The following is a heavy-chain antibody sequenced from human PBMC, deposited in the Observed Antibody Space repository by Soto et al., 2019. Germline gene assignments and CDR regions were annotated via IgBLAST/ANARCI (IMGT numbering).Heavy chain of an antibody. V-gene: IGHV1-8*01. CDR2: MNPNSGNT. J-gene: IGHJ4*02. CDR3: ASLTDPPTTVTTVHDY. D-gene: IGHD4-17*01. Sequence: ASVKVSCKASGYTFTSYDINWVRQATGQGLEWMGWMNPNSGNTGYAQKFQGRVTMTRNTSISTAYMELSSMRSEDTAVYYCASLTDPPTTVTTVHDYWGQGTLVTVYS. CDR1: GYTFTSYD.